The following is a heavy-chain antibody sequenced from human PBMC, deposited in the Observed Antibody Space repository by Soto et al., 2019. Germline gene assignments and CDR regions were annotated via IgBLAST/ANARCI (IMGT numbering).Heavy chain of an antibody. CDR1: GGTFSSYA. CDR3: ARGAAVAGNGGYFQH. J-gene: IGHJ1*01. V-gene: IGHV1-69*13. Sequence: ASVKVSCKASGGTFSSYAISWVRQAPGQGLEWMGGIIPIFGTANYAQKFQGRVTITADESTCPAYMELSSLGSEDTAVYYCARGAAVAGNGGYFQHWGQGTLVTVSS. CDR2: IIPIFGTA. D-gene: IGHD6-19*01.